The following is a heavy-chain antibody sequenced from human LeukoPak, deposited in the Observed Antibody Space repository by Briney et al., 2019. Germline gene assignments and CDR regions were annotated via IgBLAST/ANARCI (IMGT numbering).Heavy chain of an antibody. V-gene: IGHV3-30-3*01. CDR1: GFTFSSYA. CDR2: ISYAGSNK. D-gene: IGHD3-3*01. CDR3: ARSGSYDFWSGYLNPGPFDY. J-gene: IGHJ4*02. Sequence: GRSLRLSCAASGFTFSSYAMHWVRQAPGKGLEWVAVISYAGSNKYYADSVKGRFTISRDNSKNTLYLQMNSLRAEDTAVYYCARSGSYDFWSGYLNPGPFDYWGQGTLVTVSS.